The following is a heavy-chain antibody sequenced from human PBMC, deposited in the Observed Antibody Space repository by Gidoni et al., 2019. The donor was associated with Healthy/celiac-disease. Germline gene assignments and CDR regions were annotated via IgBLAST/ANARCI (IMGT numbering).Heavy chain of an antibody. CDR2: IIPIFGTA. CDR1: GGTFSSYA. J-gene: IGHJ6*02. CDR3: ARDLSWIAGNYGMDV. D-gene: IGHD5-12*01. Sequence: QLQLVQSGAVVKKHGSSVTVPCKASGGTFSSYAIRWVRQAPGQGLEWTGGIIPIFGTATYAQKYRGRVTITADKYTSTDYMEQRGLRSEDTAVYYCARDLSWIAGNYGMDVWGQGTTVTVSS. V-gene: IGHV1-69*06.